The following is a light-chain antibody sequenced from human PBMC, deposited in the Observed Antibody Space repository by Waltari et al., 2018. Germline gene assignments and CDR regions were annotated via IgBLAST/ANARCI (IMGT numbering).Light chain of an antibody. Sequence: QSVLTQPPSASGTPGQRVTISCSGSRANTGSNTVNWYRQVPGTAPNLLIYSDDQRPSGVPDRFSGSKSGTSASLAISGLQSEDEADYYCAAWDDSLSAVVFGGGTKLTVL. J-gene: IGLJ2*01. CDR1: RANTGSNT. CDR2: SDD. CDR3: AAWDDSLSAVV. V-gene: IGLV1-44*01.